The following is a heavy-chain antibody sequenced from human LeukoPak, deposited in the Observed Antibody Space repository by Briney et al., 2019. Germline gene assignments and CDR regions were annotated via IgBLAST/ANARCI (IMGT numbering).Heavy chain of an antibody. CDR3: ATLGYYDFWSGYSSISY. CDR2: FDPEDGET. CDR1: GYTLTELS. Sequence: GASVKVSCKVSGYTLTELSMHWVRQAPGKGLEWMGGFDPEDGETIYAQKFQGRVTMTEDTSTDTAYMELSSLRSEDTAVYYCATLGYYDFWSGYSSISYWGQGTLVTVSS. V-gene: IGHV1-24*01. D-gene: IGHD3-3*01. J-gene: IGHJ4*02.